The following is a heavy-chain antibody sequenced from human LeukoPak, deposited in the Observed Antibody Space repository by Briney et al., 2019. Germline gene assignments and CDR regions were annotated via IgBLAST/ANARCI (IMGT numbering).Heavy chain of an antibody. D-gene: IGHD2-15*01. V-gene: IGHV3-23*01. Sequence: PGGSLRLSCTVSGFSLSSYAMSWVRRAPGKGLEWVSATSSSDDGKYYADSVRGRFTIARDNSRNTLYLQMNSIRAEDAAVYYCAKAPVTSCRGAFCYPFDSWGQGTLVTVSS. J-gene: IGHJ4*02. CDR2: TSSSDDGK. CDR3: AKAPVTSCRGAFCYPFDS. CDR1: GFSLSSYA.